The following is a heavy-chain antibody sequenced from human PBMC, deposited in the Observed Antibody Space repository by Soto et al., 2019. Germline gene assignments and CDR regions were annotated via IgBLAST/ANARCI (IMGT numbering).Heavy chain of an antibody. D-gene: IGHD3-9*01. V-gene: IGHV3-53*01. CDR2: IYSSGTT. CDR3: VRVFDTYYFDL. CDR1: GFTVSSNY. J-gene: IGHJ4*02. Sequence: SLRLSCAVSGFTVSSNYMSWVRQAPGKGLEWVSIIYSSGTTYYADSVKGRFTISRDNSKKTLYLQMNSLRAEDTAVYYCVRVFDTYYFDLWGQGNMVTVSS.